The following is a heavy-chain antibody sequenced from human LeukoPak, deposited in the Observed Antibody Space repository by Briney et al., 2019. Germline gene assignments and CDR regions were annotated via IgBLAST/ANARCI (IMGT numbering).Heavy chain of an antibody. V-gene: IGHV7-4-1*02. Sequence: GASVKVSCKASRYTFTSYAMNWVRQAPGQGLEWMGWINTNTGNPTYAQGFTGRFVFSLDTSVSTAYLQISSLNAEDTAVYYCARDYNWNDPGYFDYWGQGTLVTVSS. D-gene: IGHD1-20*01. J-gene: IGHJ4*02. CDR2: INTNTGNP. CDR3: ARDYNWNDPGYFDY. CDR1: RYTFTSYA.